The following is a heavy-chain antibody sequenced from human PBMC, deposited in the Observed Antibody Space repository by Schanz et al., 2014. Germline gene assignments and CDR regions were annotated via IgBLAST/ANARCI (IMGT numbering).Heavy chain of an antibody. CDR2: ISGGGGTT. D-gene: IGHD3-3*01. Sequence: DVQLLESGGGLVQPGGSLRLSCAASGFTFTNYAMSWVRQAPGKGLEWVSAISGGGGTTYYADSVKGRFTMSRDNAKNSVFLQMNSLRAEDTAVYYCVRDSFFAFDYWGQGTLVTVSS. V-gene: IGHV3-23*01. J-gene: IGHJ4*02. CDR3: VRDSFFAFDY. CDR1: GFTFTNYA.